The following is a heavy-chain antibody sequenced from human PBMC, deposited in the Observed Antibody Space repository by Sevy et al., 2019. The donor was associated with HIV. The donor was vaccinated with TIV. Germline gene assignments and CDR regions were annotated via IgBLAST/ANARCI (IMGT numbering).Heavy chain of an antibody. CDR2: INESGIT. V-gene: IGHV4-34*01. Sequence: SETLSLTCAVHDGSFSGYYWNWIRQLPGKGLKWIGEINESGITYYNPSLKSRVTISVDTSKKQFSLKLNSVTAADTAVYFCARSPPVVVVPGAPSWFDPWGQRTLVTVSS. CDR1: DGSFSGYY. J-gene: IGHJ5*02. D-gene: IGHD2-2*01. CDR3: ARSPPVVVVPGAPSWFDP.